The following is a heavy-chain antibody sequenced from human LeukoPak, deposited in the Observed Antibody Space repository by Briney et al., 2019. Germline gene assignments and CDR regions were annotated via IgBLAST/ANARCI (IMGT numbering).Heavy chain of an antibody. V-gene: IGHV4-4*02. CDR2: IHDTGST. Sequence: SGTLSLTCTVSGGSISRSNWWSWVRQPPGKGLEWIGEIHDTGSTNYNPPLKSRVTMSLDKSKNQFSLNLNSATAADTAVYYCATYYDILSGYTFDYWGQGTLVAVPS. J-gene: IGHJ4*02. CDR1: GGSISRSNW. D-gene: IGHD3-9*01. CDR3: ATYYDILSGYTFDY.